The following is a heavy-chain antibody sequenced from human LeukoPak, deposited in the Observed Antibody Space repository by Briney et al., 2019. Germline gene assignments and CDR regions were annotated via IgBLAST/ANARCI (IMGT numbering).Heavy chain of an antibody. CDR3: ATDGAGFDT. V-gene: IGHV3-23*01. CDR2: ISDSGGRT. J-gene: IGHJ5*02. CDR1: GITLSDYG. Sequence: GGSLRLSCAVSGITLSDYGMTWVRQAPGKGLEWVAGISDSGGRTNYADSVKGRFTISRDNPKNTLYLQMNSLRAEDTAVYYCATDGAGFDTWGQGVLVTVSS.